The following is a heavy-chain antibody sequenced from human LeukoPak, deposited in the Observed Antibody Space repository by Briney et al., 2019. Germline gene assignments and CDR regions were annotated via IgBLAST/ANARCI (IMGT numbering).Heavy chain of an antibody. CDR3: ARTGDWSYFDY. D-gene: IGHD2-21*02. Sequence: SEALSLTCAVYGGSFSDYYWSWIRHPPGEGLEWIGEINHCGNTHYNPSLKSRVTISVDTSKKQFSLRLTSVTAADTPVYYCARTGDWSYFDYWGQGTLVTVSS. CDR2: INHCGNT. V-gene: IGHV4-34*01. J-gene: IGHJ4*02. CDR1: GGSFSDYY.